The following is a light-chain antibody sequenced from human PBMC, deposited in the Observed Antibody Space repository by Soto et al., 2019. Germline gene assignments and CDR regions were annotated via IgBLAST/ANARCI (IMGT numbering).Light chain of an antibody. V-gene: IGKV1-39*01. CDR1: QSISSY. Sequence: DVQITQSASSLSASVGDRVTITCRASQSISSYLNWYQQKPGKAPNLLIYSASNLQSGVPSRFSGSGSGTDFTLTISSLQPEDFATYYCPQGYSTPRTFGQGTKVDIK. J-gene: IGKJ1*01. CDR3: PQGYSTPRT. CDR2: SAS.